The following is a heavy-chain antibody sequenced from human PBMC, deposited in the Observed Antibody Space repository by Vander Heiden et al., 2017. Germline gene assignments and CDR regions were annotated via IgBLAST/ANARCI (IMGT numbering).Heavy chain of an antibody. CDR1: GYTLTGYY. CDR2: INPNSGGT. CDR3: AHGDFNYFDY. D-gene: IGHD4-17*01. V-gene: IGHV1-2*02. Sequence: QVQLVQSGAEVKKPGASVKVSCKASGYTLTGYYMHWVRQSPGQGLEWMGWINPNSGGTNSAPKFQGRVTMTRDTSISTDYMEVSRLRSDDTAVYYCAHGDFNYFDYWGQGTLVTVSS. J-gene: IGHJ4*02.